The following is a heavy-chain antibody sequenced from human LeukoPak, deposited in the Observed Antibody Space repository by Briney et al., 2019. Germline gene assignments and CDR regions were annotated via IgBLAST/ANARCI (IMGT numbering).Heavy chain of an antibody. CDR2: ISAYNGNT. V-gene: IGHV1-18*01. D-gene: IGHD3-22*01. J-gene: IGHJ6*02. CDR1: GYTLIDRY. CDR3: ARVNYYDSSGYYYRTMDV. Sequence: ASVKVSCKASGYTLIDRYLHWVRQAPGQGLEWMGWISAYNGNTNYAQKLQGRVTMTTDTSTSTAYMELRSLRSDDTAVYYCARVNYYDSSGYYYRTMDVWGQGTTVTVSS.